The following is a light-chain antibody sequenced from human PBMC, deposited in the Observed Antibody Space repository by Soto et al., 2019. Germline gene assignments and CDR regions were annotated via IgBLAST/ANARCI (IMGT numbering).Light chain of an antibody. CDR3: QQRSNWPVT. Sequence: EIVMTHSPATVSVSPGERATLSFRASQSVSDKLAWYQQKPGQAPRLLIYGASTRATGIPVRVSGGGSETEFTLTISSLQSEDFAVYHCQQRSNWPVTFGGGTKVDI. V-gene: IGKV3-15*01. CDR2: GAS. J-gene: IGKJ4*01. CDR1: QSVSDK.